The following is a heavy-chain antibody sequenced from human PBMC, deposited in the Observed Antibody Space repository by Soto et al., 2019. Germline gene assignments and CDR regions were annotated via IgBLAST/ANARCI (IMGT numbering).Heavy chain of an antibody. D-gene: IGHD3-10*01. J-gene: IGHJ4*02. CDR3: ARRGVSGPVDY. Sequence: QLQLQESGPGLVKPSETLSLTCTVSGGSISSSSYYWGWIRQPPGKGLEWIGNIYYSGSAYYNPSLKSRVTLSVDMSKNNFSLKLSSVTAAYTAVYYCARRGVSGPVDYWGQGTLVTVSS. CDR1: GGSISSSSYY. V-gene: IGHV4-39*02. CDR2: IYYSGSA.